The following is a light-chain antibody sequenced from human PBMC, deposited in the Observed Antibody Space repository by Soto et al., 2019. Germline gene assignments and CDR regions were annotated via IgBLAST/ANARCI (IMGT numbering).Light chain of an antibody. CDR2: DND. Sequence: QSVLTQPPSVSAAPGQKVTISCSGSSSNIGKNYVSWYQQFPGRAPKLLIYDNDQRPSGIPDRFSGSKSGTSATLGITGLQTGDEADYYFGTWDTSLSGDVIFGGGTKLTVL. V-gene: IGLV1-51*01. CDR1: SSNIGKNY. J-gene: IGLJ2*01. CDR3: GTWDTSLSGDVI.